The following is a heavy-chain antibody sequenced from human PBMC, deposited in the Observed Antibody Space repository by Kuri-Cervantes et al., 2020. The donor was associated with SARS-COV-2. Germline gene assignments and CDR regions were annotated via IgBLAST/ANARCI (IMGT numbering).Heavy chain of an antibody. D-gene: IGHD3-22*01. CDR2: IDPSNSYT. J-gene: IGHJ4*02. V-gene: IGHV5-10-1*01. CDR3: ARTYYYDSSGYYYAKY. CDR1: GYSFTSYW. Sequence: GGTLILSCTGSGYSFTSYWISWVRQMPGKGLEWMGRIDPSNSYTNYSPSFQCHVTISADKSISTAYLQWSSLKASDTAMYYCARTYYYDSSGYYYAKYWGQGTLVTVSS.